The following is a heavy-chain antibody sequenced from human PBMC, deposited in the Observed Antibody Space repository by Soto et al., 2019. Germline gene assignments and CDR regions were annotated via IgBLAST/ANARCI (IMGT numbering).Heavy chain of an antibody. CDR2: INHSGST. J-gene: IGHJ5*02. CDR3: ARRVAARPNWSAP. CDR1: GGSFSGYY. D-gene: IGHD6-6*01. Sequence: QVQLQQWGAGLLKPSETLSLTCAVYGGSFSGYYWSWIRQPPGKGLEWIGEINHSGSTNYNPSLKSRVTISVDTSKNQFPRKLSSVPAADTAVYYCARRVAARPNWSAPWGQGTLVTVSS. V-gene: IGHV4-34*01.